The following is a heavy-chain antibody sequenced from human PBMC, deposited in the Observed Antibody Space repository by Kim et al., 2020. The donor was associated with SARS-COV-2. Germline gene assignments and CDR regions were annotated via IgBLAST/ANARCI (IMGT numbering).Heavy chain of an antibody. D-gene: IGHD3-22*01. CDR1: GGSFSGYY. CDR2: INHSGST. Sequence: SETLSLTCAVYGGSFSGYYWSWIRQPPGKGLEWIGEINHSGSTNYNPSLKSRVTISVDTSKNQFSLKLSSVTAADTAVYYCARAVDYYDSSGYFDYWGQGTLVTVSS. CDR3: ARAVDYYDSSGYFDY. J-gene: IGHJ4*02. V-gene: IGHV4-34*01.